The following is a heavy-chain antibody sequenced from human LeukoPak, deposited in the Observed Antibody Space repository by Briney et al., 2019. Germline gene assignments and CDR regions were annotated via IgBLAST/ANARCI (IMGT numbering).Heavy chain of an antibody. J-gene: IGHJ4*02. Sequence: PGGSLRLSCTVSGFTVSSNSMSWVRQAPGKGLEWVSFIYSDNTYYADSVKGRFTISRDNSKNTLYLQMNSLRAEDTAVYYCAKGSRSGSYPYYFDYWGQGTLVTVSS. CDR3: AKGSRSGSYPYYFDY. CDR1: GFTVSSNS. CDR2: IYSDNT. V-gene: IGHV3-53*01. D-gene: IGHD1-26*01.